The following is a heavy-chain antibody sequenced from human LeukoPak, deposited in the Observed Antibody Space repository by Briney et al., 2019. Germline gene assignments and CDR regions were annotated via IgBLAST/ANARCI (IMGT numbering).Heavy chain of an antibody. CDR3: VKDNPLDY. CDR1: GFTFSSYG. CDR2: IRYDGSFK. Sequence: GGSLRLSCAASGFTFSSYGMLWVRQAPGKGLEWVAFIRYDGSFKYYADSVKGRFTISRDNSKNTLYLQMNSLRAEDTAVYFCVKDNPLDYWGQGTLVIVSS. J-gene: IGHJ4*02. D-gene: IGHD1-14*01. V-gene: IGHV3-30*02.